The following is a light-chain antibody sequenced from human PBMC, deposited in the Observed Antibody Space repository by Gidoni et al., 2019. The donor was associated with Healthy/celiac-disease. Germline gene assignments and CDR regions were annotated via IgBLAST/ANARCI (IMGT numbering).Light chain of an antibody. V-gene: IGKV3-11*01. CDR1: QSVSSY. Sequence: VFTRSPATLSLSPGERATLSCRASQSVSSYLAWYQQTPGQAPRLLLYDASNRATGIPARFSGSGSGTDFTLTISSLEPEDFAVYYCQQRSNWPLTFGGGTKVEIK. CDR3: QQRSNWPLT. J-gene: IGKJ4*01. CDR2: DAS.